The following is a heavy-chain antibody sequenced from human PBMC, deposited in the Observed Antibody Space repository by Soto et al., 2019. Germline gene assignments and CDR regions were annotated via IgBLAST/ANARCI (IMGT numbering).Heavy chain of an antibody. CDR2: IYYSGST. Sequence: SETLSLTCTVSGGSISSGDYYWSWIRQPPGKGLEWIGYIYYSGSTYYNPSLKSRVTISVDTSKNQFSLKLSSVTAADTAVYYCARSDVVVAANDDWGQGTLVTVSS. CDR3: ARSDVVVAANDD. J-gene: IGHJ4*02. V-gene: IGHV4-30-4*01. D-gene: IGHD2-15*01. CDR1: GGSISSGDYY.